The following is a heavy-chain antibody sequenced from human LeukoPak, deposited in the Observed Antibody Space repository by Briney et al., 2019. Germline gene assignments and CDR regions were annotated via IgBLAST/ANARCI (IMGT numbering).Heavy chain of an antibody. J-gene: IGHJ4*02. Sequence: ASVKVSCKASGYTFSYYGVTWVRQAPGQGLEWMGWVSAYNGNTNYAQKLQGRVTMTTDTSTDTAYMDLRSLRPDDTAVYYCARTNDLQGLDYFDYWGQGTLVTVSS. CDR3: ARTNDLQGLDYFDY. CDR1: GYTFSYYG. CDR2: VSAYNGNT. D-gene: IGHD1-1*01. V-gene: IGHV1-18*01.